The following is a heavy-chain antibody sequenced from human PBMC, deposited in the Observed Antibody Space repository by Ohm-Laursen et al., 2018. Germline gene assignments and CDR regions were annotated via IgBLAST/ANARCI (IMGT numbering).Heavy chain of an antibody. Sequence: SETLSLTCTVSSGSISSYYWSWIRQPPGKGLEWIGYISYSGNTNYNPSLKSRVTMSVDTSKNQFSLKVYSVTVADTAIYYCATTTMDTSGWYGNYFDSWGQGALVTVSS. D-gene: IGHD6-19*01. CDR1: SGSISSYY. CDR2: ISYSGNT. CDR3: ATTTMDTSGWYGNYFDS. V-gene: IGHV4-59*08. J-gene: IGHJ4*02.